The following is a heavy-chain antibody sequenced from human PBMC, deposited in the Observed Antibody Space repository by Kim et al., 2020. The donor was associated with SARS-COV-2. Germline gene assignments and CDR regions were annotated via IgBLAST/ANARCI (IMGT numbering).Heavy chain of an antibody. V-gene: IGHV4-59*08. D-gene: IGHD6-19*01. CDR2: TT. CDR3: ARHSSGYDS. J-gene: IGHJ4*02. Sequence: TTTYNPSLKGRVTRSVDTSKNQCSLKLSSVTAADTAVYYCARHSSGYDSWGQGTLVTVSS.